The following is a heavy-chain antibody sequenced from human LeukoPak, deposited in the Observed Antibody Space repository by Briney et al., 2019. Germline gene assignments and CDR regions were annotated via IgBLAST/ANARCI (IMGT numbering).Heavy chain of an antibody. CDR3: ASGKNSSFGY. V-gene: IGHV4-4*07. Sequence: SETLSLTCTVSVGSIISYYWNWLRQPAGKGLEWIGCIYTSGSTNYNPSLKSRVTMSVDTSKNQFSLILGSVTAADTAVYYCASGKNSSFGYWGQGTLVTVSS. CDR1: VGSIISYY. J-gene: IGHJ4*02. CDR2: IYTSGST. D-gene: IGHD3-22*01.